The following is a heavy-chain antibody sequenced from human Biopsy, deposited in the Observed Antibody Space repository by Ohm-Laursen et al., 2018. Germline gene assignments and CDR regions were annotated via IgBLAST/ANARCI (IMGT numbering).Heavy chain of an antibody. D-gene: IGHD5-24*01. CDR1: GGSVSSNVAY. J-gene: IGHJ4*02. CDR2: IFYSGIT. V-gene: IGHV4-39*01. CDR3: ARGPSGVATIG. Sequence: GTLSLTCTVSGGSVSSNVAYWAWIRQPPGKGLESIGSIFYSGITYYNPSLQSRVTMSVDTSKNQFSLNLTSVTAADTAVYYCARGPSGVATIGRGQGTLVTVSS.